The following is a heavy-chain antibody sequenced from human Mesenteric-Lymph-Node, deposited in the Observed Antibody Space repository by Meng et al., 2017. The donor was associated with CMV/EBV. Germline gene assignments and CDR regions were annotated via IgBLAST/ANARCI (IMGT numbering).Heavy chain of an antibody. CDR2: IYYSGST. V-gene: IGHV4-34*01. D-gene: IGHD3-3*01. CDR1: GGSFSGYY. J-gene: IGHJ4*02. Sequence: SETLSLTCAVYGGSFSGYYWSWIRQPPGKGLEWIGSIYYSGSTYYNPSLKSRVTISVDTSKNQFSLKLSSVTAADTAVYYCARDVFASYLLDYWGQGTLVTVSS. CDR3: ARDVFASYLLDY.